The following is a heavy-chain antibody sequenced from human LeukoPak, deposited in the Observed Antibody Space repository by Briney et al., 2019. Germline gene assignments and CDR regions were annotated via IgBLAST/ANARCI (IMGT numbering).Heavy chain of an antibody. CDR1: GYTFTRHY. V-gene: IGHV1-46*01. D-gene: IGHD6-19*01. Sequence: GASVKVSCKASGYTFTRHYIQWVRQAPGQGIEWMGVINPSGGSTSYAQKFQGRVTLTRDTSTSTVYMELSSLGSEDTAVYYCARERGVAVAGEGVDPWGQGTLVTVSS. CDR2: INPSGGST. J-gene: IGHJ5*02. CDR3: ARERGVAVAGEGVDP.